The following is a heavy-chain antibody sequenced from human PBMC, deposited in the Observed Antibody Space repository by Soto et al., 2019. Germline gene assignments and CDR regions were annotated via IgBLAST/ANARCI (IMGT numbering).Heavy chain of an antibody. J-gene: IGHJ4*02. CDR3: ARVFPDGWVEPGVVRGYLDT. CDR2: IIPIFGTT. CDR1: ADSFSSYG. D-gene: IGHD3-3*01. Sequence: QVQLVQYGAEVKEPGSAVKVSCKAPADSFSSYGSSWVRQAPGQGLEWMGGIIPIFGTTNYAEKFQGRVTLTADETTNTAYMKLTSLRSEDTALYYCARVFPDGWVEPGVVRGYLDTWGRGTLVTVSS. V-gene: IGHV1-69*01.